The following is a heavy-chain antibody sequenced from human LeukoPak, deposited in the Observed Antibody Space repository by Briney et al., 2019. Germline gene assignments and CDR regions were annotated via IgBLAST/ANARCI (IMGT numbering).Heavy chain of an antibody. CDR3: AKDHSQNFDY. V-gene: IGHV3-30*02. Sequence: GGSLGLSCAASGFTFSNYGMHWVRQAPGKGLEWVAFLRRDGSDKYYADSVKGRFTISRDNSKNTVYLQMNSLRPEDTAVYYCAKDHSQNFDYWGQGTLDTVSS. CDR2: LRRDGSDK. J-gene: IGHJ4*02. D-gene: IGHD5-18*01. CDR1: GFTFSNYG.